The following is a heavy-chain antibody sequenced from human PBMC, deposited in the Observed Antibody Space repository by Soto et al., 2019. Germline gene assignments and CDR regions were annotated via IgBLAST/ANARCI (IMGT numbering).Heavy chain of an antibody. CDR3: ARVAPLEVGDLDY. V-gene: IGHV1-69*12. CDR1: GGTFSSYA. CDR2: IIPIFGTP. Sequence: QVQLVQSGAEVKKPGSSVKVSCKASGGTFSSYAISWVRQAPGQGLEWMGGIIPIFGTPNYAQKFQGRVTITADDSTSTAYMELSSLISNDTAVYYCARVAPLEVGDLDYWGEGALVTVST. J-gene: IGHJ4*02. D-gene: IGHD2-21*01.